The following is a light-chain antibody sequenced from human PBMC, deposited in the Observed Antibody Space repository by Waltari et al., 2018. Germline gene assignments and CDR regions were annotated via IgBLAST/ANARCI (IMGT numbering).Light chain of an antibody. CDR3: QQYNQWPLT. J-gene: IGKJ4*01. V-gene: IGKV3-15*01. Sequence: EIVMTQSPATLSVSRGGSATLSCRASLSIDDSLAWSHPRPGHPPRLLSQGASTRDTCIPVRFSGSGSGTDFTLTITGLQSEDFAVYFCQQYNQWPLTFGRGTKVEIK. CDR1: LSIDDS. CDR2: GAS.